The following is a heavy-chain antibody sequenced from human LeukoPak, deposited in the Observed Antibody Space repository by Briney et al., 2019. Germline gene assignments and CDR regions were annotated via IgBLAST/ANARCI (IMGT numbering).Heavy chain of an antibody. J-gene: IGHJ4*02. CDR2: IYYSGST. CDR3: ARVRYYGSGSYFRPEAYFDY. Sequence: SETLSLTCTVSGGSISSGGYYWSWIRQHPGKGLEWIGYIYYSGSTYSNPSLKSRVTISVDTSKNQFSLKLSSVTAADTAVYYCARVRYYGSGSYFRPEAYFDYWGQGTLVTVSS. CDR1: GGSISSGGYY. D-gene: IGHD3-10*01. V-gene: IGHV4-31*03.